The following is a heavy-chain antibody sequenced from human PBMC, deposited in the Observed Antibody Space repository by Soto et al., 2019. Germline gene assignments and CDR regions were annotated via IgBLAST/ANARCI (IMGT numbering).Heavy chain of an antibody. D-gene: IGHD2-21*02. J-gene: IGHJ4*02. CDR3: ARVAYCGGDCYYELDY. CDR1: GLTFSSYW. CDR2: INSDGSST. V-gene: IGHV3-74*01. Sequence: EVQLVESGGGLVQPGGSLRPSCAAAGLTFSSYWMHWARQAPGKGLVWVSRINSDGSSTSYADSVKGRFTISRDNAKNTRYLQMNSLRAEDTAVYYCARVAYCGGDCYYELDYWGQGTLVTVS.